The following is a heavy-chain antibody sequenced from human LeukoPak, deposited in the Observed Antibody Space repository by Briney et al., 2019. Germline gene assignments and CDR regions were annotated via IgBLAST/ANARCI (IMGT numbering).Heavy chain of an antibody. J-gene: IGHJ4*02. D-gene: IGHD2-2*01. Sequence: SETLSLTRTVSGGSISSYYWSWIRRPPGRGLEWIGYIYYSGSTNYNPSLKSRVTISVDTSKNQFSLKLSSVTAADTAVYYCASLYCSSTSCAKFDYWGQGTLVTVSS. CDR2: IYYSGST. CDR3: ASLYCSSTSCAKFDY. V-gene: IGHV4-59*08. CDR1: GGSISSYY.